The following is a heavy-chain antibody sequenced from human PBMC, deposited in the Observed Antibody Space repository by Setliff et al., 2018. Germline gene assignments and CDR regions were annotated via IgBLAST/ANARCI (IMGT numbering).Heavy chain of an antibody. J-gene: IGHJ4*02. CDR1: GYTFSHSG. CDR2: ISVYSGNT. CDR3: SRLVRYCTTTTCQSVPGAEV. Sequence: ASVKVSCKASGYTFSHSGITWVRQAPGQGLEWMGWISVYSGNTNYAQKLQGRVTMTTDATTSTAYMELRGLTSDDTAVYYCSRLVRYCTTTTCQSVPGAEVWGQGTLVTVSS. D-gene: IGHD2-8*01. V-gene: IGHV1-18*01.